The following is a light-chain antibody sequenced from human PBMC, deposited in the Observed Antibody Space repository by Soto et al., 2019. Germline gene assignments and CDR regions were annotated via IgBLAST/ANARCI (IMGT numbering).Light chain of an antibody. CDR2: AAS. V-gene: IGKV3D-15*01. J-gene: IGKJ5*01. CDR1: QSVTSN. CDR3: QQYNNWPPIT. Sequence: EIVLTQSPDTLAVSPGEVATLSCWASQSVTSNLAWYQQKRGQAPGLLIYAASTRATGVPARFSGSGSGTEFTLTISSLQSEDFAVYYCQQYNNWPPITFGQGTRLEMK.